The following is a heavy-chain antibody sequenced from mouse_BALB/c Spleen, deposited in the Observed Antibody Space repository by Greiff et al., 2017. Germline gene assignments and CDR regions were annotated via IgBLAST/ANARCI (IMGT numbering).Heavy chain of an antibody. J-gene: IGHJ1*01. CDR2: ILPGSGST. D-gene: IGHD1-1*01. Sequence: QVQLQQSGAELMKPGASVKISCKATGYTFSSYWIEWVKQRPGHGLEWIGEILPGSGSTNYNEKFKGKATFTADTSSNTAYMQLSSLTSEDSAVYYCAERSSQLYWYFDVWGAGTTVTVSS. CDR3: AERSSQLYWYFDV. CDR1: GYTFSSYW. V-gene: IGHV1-9*01.